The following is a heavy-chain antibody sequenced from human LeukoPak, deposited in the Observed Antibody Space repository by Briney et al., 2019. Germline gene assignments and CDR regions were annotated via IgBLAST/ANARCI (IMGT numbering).Heavy chain of an antibody. J-gene: IGHJ4*02. D-gene: IGHD3/OR15-3a*01. Sequence: GGSLRLSCAVSGITLSNYGMSWVRQAPGKGLEWVAGISDSGGSTKYADSVKGRFTISRDNPKNTLFLQMNSLRAEDTAVYFCAKRGVVIRVVLVGFNKEAYYFESWGQGALVTVS. CDR2: ISDSGGST. V-gene: IGHV3-23*01. CDR1: GITLSNYG. CDR3: AKRGVVIRVVLVGFNKEAYYFES.